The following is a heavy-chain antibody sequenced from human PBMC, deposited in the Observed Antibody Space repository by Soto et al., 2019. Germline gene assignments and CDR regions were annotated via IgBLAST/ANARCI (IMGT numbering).Heavy chain of an antibody. D-gene: IGHD6-19*01. Sequence: QVQLQESGPGLVKPSETLSLTCTVSGDSVSSGSYFWSWIRQPPGRGLEWIGYIYYSGSTNYNPSLKSRVTISVDTSKTQFSLKLSSVTAADTAVYYCASYSSGGYDVIYWGQGTLVTVSS. CDR2: IYYSGST. CDR3: ASYSSGGYDVIY. J-gene: IGHJ4*02. V-gene: IGHV4-61*01. CDR1: GDSVSSGSYF.